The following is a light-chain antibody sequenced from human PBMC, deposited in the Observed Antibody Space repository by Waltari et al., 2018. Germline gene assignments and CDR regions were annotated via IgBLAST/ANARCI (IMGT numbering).Light chain of an antibody. V-gene: IGKV3-20*01. Sequence: VLLTQSPGTLSLSPGEGATLSCRASQSVDSNYLAWYQQKPGQPPRLLIYGASNRATGIPDRFSGSVSVTDFTLTIGRLEPEDVAVYYCQQYGRSPPYTFGQGTKLEIK. J-gene: IGKJ2*01. CDR1: QSVDSNY. CDR3: QQYGRSPPYT. CDR2: GAS.